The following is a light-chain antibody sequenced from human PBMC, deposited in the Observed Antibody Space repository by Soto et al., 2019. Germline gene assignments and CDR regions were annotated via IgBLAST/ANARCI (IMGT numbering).Light chain of an antibody. V-gene: IGKV1-5*01. J-gene: IGKJ4*02. CDR1: QNIRNK. Sequence: DIQMTQSPSTLSASVGDRVTITCRASQNIRNKLAWFQQKPGKAPKALIFDASSLEGGVPSRFGGSGSGTEFTLTISSLQPDDFATYYCQQYSNSVRTFGRGPTVEVK. CDR3: QQYSNSVRT. CDR2: DAS.